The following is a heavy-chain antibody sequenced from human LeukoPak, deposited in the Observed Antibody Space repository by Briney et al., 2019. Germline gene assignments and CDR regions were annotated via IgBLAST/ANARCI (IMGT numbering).Heavy chain of an antibody. CDR3: ARHGVTMVRGVPYYHYGMDV. V-gene: IGHV5-51*01. CDR2: IYPGDSDI. CDR1: GYSFTPYW. J-gene: IGHJ6*02. Sequence: GESLKISCKGSGYSFTPYWIAWVRQMPGKGLEWMGIIYPGDSDIRYSPSFQGQVTISADKSISTAYLQWSSLKASDTAMYYCARHGVTMVRGVPYYHYGMDVWGQGTTVTVSS. D-gene: IGHD3-10*01.